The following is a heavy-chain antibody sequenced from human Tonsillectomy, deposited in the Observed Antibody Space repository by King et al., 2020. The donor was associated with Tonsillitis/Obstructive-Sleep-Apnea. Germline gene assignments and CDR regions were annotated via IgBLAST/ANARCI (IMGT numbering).Heavy chain of an antibody. J-gene: IGHJ4*02. CDR2: IYPGDSDT. D-gene: IGHD3-3*01. CDR3: ARQNDFRVDY. Sequence: VQLVESGAEVKKPGESLKISCKGSGYTFTSYWICWVRQMPGKGLEWMGSIYPGDSDTRYSPSFQGQVTISADKSISTAYLPCGSLKASDTAMDYCARQNDFRVDYWGQGTLVTVSS. V-gene: IGHV5-51*01. CDR1: GYTFTSYW.